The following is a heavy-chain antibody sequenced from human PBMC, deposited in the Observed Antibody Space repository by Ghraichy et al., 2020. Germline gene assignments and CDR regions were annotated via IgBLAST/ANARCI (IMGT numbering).Heavy chain of an antibody. V-gene: IGHV3-21*01. Sequence: GESLNISCAASGFTFSSYSMNWVRQAPGKGLEWVSSISSSSSYIYYADSVKGRFTISRDNAKNSLYLQMNSLRAEDTAVYYCAREAAADYWGQGTLVTVSS. CDR3: AREAAADY. CDR2: ISSSSSYI. J-gene: IGHJ4*02. D-gene: IGHD6-25*01. CDR1: GFTFSSYS.